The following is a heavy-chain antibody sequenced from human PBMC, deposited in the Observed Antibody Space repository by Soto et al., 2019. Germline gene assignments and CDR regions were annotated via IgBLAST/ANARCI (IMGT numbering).Heavy chain of an antibody. J-gene: IGHJ4*02. Sequence: ASVKVSCKTYGYTFPSHGISWVRQAPGQGLEWMGWISTYNTDTNTAQMLQGRLTMTTDISTTTAHMELRSLRSDDTAVYYCARGRKWEPLDYWGQGTRVTVSS. D-gene: IGHD1-26*01. V-gene: IGHV1-18*01. CDR3: ARGRKWEPLDY. CDR2: ISTYNTDT. CDR1: GYTFPSHG.